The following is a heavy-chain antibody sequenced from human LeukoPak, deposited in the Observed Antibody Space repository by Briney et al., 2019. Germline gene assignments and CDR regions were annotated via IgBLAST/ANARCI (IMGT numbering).Heavy chain of an antibody. Sequence: GGSLRLSCAASGFTFSSYAMSWVRQAPGKGLEWVSAISGSGGSTYYADSVKGRFTISRDNSKNTLYLQMNSLRAEDTAVYYCVRGRFYYDTSGYLDFWGQGTLVTVSS. J-gene: IGHJ4*02. CDR2: ISGSGGST. CDR3: VRGRFYYDTSGYLDF. V-gene: IGHV3-23*01. CDR1: GFTFSSYA. D-gene: IGHD3-22*01.